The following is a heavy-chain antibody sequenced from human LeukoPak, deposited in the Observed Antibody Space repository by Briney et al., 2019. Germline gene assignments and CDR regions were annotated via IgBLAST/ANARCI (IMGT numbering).Heavy chain of an antibody. D-gene: IGHD3-22*01. CDR3: ARGLVVALRPYYYYYYGMDV. CDR1: GGSFSGYY. J-gene: IGHJ6*02. V-gene: IGHV4-34*01. Sequence: PSETLSLSCAVYGGSFSGYYWSWIRQPPGKGLEWIGEINHSGSTNYNPSLKSRVTISVDTSKNQFSLKLSSVTAADTAVYYCARGLVVALRPYYYYYYGMDVWGQGTTVTVSS. CDR2: INHSGST.